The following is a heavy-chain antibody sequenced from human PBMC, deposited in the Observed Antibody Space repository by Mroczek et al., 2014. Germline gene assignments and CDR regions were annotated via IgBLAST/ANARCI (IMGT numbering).Heavy chain of an antibody. D-gene: IGHD3-10*01. V-gene: IGHV3-43*01. CDR3: AKDIGDSGLTMVRGAPYYYGMDV. Sequence: VQLVQSGGGRGTAWGGPVRLSCAASGFTFDDYTMHWVRQAPGKGLEWVSLISWDGGSTYYADSVKGRFTISRDNSKNSLYLQMNSLRTEDTALYYCAKDIGDSGLTMVRGAPYYYGMDVWGQGTTVTVSS. CDR2: ISWDGGST. CDR1: GFTFDDYT. J-gene: IGHJ6*02.